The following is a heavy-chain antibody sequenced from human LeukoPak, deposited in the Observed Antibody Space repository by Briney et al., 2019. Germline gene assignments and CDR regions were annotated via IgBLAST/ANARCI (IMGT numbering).Heavy chain of an antibody. CDR3: ATLGDSNRGYYYYYMDV. D-gene: IGHD2-21*02. J-gene: IGHJ6*03. CDR2: IIPIFGTA. Sequence: SVKVSCKASGGTFSSYAISWVGQAPGQGLEWMGGIIPIFGTANYAQKFQGRVTITTDESTSTAYIELSSLRSEDTAVYYCATLGDSNRGYYYYYMDVWGKGTTVTVSS. V-gene: IGHV1-69*05. CDR1: GGTFSSYA.